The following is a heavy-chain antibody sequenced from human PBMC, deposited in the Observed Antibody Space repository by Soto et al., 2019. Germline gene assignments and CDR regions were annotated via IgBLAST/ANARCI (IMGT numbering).Heavy chain of an antibody. CDR1: GFAVSSKY. Sequence: GGSLRLSCAASGFAVSSKYMTWVRQAPGKGLEWVSVIYGGGTTYYADSVKGRFTISRDTSKNTSYLQMNSLRAEDTAVYYCVQTTGWPGFDFWGQGTLLTVSS. CDR3: VQTTGWPGFDF. J-gene: IGHJ4*02. D-gene: IGHD6-19*01. CDR2: IYGGGTT. V-gene: IGHV3-53*01.